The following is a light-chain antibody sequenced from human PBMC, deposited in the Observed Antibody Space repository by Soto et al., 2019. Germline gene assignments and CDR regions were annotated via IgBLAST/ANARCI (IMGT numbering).Light chain of an antibody. Sequence: EIVLTQSPGTLSLSPGERDTLSCRASLSVSNSYLAWYQQKPGQAPRLLIYGASSRATGIPDRFSGSGSGTDFTLTISRLEPEDFALYYCQQYGSSPPYTFGQGTKLEIK. CDR2: GAS. V-gene: IGKV3-20*01. J-gene: IGKJ2*01. CDR3: QQYGSSPPYT. CDR1: LSVSNSY.